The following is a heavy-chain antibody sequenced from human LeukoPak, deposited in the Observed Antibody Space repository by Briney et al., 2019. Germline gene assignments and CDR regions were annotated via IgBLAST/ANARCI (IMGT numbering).Heavy chain of an antibody. D-gene: IGHD2/OR15-2a*01. J-gene: IGHJ4*02. CDR3: AKSRGYCNGKRDSCHRTLDS. CDR2: ISASSDRT. V-gene: IGHV3-23*01. CDR1: GFTFSNYV. Sequence: PGGSLRLSCAASGFTFSNYVMKWVRQAPGKGLEWVSTISASSDRTHYADSLQGRLTISRDNSKNTLFLQMNSLRAEDTAIYYCAKSRGYCNGKRDSCHRTLDSWGQGTLVTVSS.